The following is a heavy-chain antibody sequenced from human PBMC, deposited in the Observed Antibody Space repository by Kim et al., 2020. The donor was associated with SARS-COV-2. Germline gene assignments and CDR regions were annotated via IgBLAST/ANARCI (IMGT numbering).Heavy chain of an antibody. CDR3: AREGIYSSGANH. D-gene: IGHD3-10*01. J-gene: IGHJ5*02. Sequence: YADSVVGRYAISRDNSKNPLDLQMNSLRPENTAVYFCAREGIYSSGANHWGQGTLVTVSS. V-gene: IGHV3-53*01.